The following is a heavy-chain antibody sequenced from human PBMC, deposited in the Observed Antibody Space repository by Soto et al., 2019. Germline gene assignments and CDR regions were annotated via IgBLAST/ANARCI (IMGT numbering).Heavy chain of an antibody. CDR3: ARGTTGGSCYSV. CDR2: ISSSSSYI. V-gene: IGHV3-21*01. Sequence: GGSLRLSCAASGFTFSSYSINWFRQAPGKGLEWVSSISSSSSYIYYADSVNGRFTISRDNAKNSLYLQMNSLRAEDTAVYYCARGTTGGSCYSVWGRGSLVTVSS. J-gene: IGHJ4*02. D-gene: IGHD2-15*01. CDR1: GFTFSSYS.